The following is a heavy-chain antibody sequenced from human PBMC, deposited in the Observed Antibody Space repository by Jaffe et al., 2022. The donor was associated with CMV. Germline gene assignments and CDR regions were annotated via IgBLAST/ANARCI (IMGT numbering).Heavy chain of an antibody. CDR1: GFTFSSYE. V-gene: IGHV3-48*03. Sequence: EVQLVESGGGLVQPGGSLRLSCAASGFTFSSYEMNWVRQAPGKGLEWVSYISSSGSTIYYADSVKGRFTISRDNAKNSLYLQMNSLRAEDTAVYYCASNPDYDILTYLDVWGKGTTVTVSS. D-gene: IGHD3-9*01. J-gene: IGHJ6*03. CDR3: ASNPDYDILTYLDV. CDR2: ISSSGSTI.